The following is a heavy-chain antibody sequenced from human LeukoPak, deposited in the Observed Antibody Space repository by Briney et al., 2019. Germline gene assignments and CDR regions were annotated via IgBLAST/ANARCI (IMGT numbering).Heavy chain of an antibody. V-gene: IGHV3-69-1*01. CDR3: ARRGVQGYMDV. J-gene: IGHJ6*03. CDR1: GFAVIDHF. Sequence: GGSLRLSCAASGFAVIDHFMHWVRQAPGEGLQWVSTINGAGVTYYAASVKGRFTISRDRVKNTVSLQMNNLRADDTAVYFCARRGVQGYMDVWGKGTTVTVPS. CDR2: INGAGVT. D-gene: IGHD1-26*01.